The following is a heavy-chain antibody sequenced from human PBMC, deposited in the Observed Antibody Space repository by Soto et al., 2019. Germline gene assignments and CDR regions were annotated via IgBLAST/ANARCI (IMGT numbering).Heavy chain of an antibody. D-gene: IGHD3-9*01. V-gene: IGHV3-30*18. J-gene: IGHJ4*02. CDR3: AKVVPPLTGNHGFNY. CDR2: ISHDGSKT. Sequence: QVQLVESGGGVVQPGRSLRLSCAASGFTFRSHGMHWVRQAPGKGLECLAVISHDGSKTYYADSVKGRFTISRDNSRNTLYLQMNSLRVEDTALYSCAKVVPPLTGNHGFNYWGQGTRVTVSS. CDR1: GFTFRSHG.